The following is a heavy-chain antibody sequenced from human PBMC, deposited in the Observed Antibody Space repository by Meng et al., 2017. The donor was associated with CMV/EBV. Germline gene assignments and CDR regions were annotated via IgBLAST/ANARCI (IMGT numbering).Heavy chain of an antibody. V-gene: IGHV3-53*01. CDR1: GFTSSSYW. CDR3: ARDGFDIVDSHDSRGYYYYGMDV. J-gene: IGHJ6*02. CDR2: IYSGSST. D-gene: IGHD2-15*01. Sequence: GESLKISCAASGFTSSSYWMSLLRQAPGKGLELVSVIYSGSSTYYADSVKGRFTISRDNSKNTLYLQMNSLRAEDTAVYYCARDGFDIVDSHDSRGYYYYGMDVWGQGTTVTVSS.